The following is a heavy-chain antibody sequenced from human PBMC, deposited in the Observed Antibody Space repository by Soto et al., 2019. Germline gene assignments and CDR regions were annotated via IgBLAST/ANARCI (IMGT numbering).Heavy chain of an antibody. CDR3: AKGGASRGHYYGVDV. D-gene: IGHD3-10*01. Sequence: GALRLSSEGSGFTCSNFAMTSVRQAPGKGLEGGSSINCCVERESYADFAKGRFTLSRQTSKNPVFLQMKSLRAEDTALYYGAKGGASRGHYYGVDVWGQGPIVTVSS. J-gene: IGHJ6*02. CDR2: INCCVERE. V-gene: IGHV3-23*01. CDR1: GFTCSNFA.